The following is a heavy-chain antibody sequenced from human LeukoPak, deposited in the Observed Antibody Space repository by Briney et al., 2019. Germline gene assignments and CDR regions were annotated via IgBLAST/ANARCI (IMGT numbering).Heavy chain of an antibody. V-gene: IGHV3-11*01. CDR1: GFTFSDYY. CDR3: ARERHPGSYHFDY. Sequence: GGSLRLSCAASGFTFSDYYMSWIRQAPGKGLEWVSYISSSGSTIYYADSVKGRFTISRDNAKNSLYLQMNSLRAEDTAVYYCARERHPGSYHFDYWGQGTLVTVSS. J-gene: IGHJ4*02. CDR2: ISSSGSTI.